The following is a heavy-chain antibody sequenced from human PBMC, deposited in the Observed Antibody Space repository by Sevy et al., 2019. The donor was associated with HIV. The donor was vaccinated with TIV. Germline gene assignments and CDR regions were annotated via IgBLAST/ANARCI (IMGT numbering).Heavy chain of an antibody. CDR2: FDPEDGET. CDR3: STGLGGGGPGPTGHY. CDR1: GYTLTELS. D-gene: IGHD3-16*01. Sequence: ASVKVSCKVSGYTLTELSMHWVRQAPGKGLEWMGGFDPEDGETIYAQKFQGRVTMTEDTSTDTAYMELSSLRSEDTAVYYWSTGLGGGGPGPTGHYRGQGTLVTVSS. J-gene: IGHJ4*02. V-gene: IGHV1-24*01.